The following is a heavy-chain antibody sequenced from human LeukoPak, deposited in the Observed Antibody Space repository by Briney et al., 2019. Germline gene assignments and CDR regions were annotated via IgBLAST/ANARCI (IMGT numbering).Heavy chain of an antibody. V-gene: IGHV4-59*01. CDR1: GGSIGFYH. D-gene: IGHD6-13*01. CDR3: ARAGSGWYGGRLFEF. Sequence: SETLSLTCTVPGGSIGFYHWSWIRQSPGKELEWIGDISESGSTNYMPSLKSRVTISVDTSNQFSLKLSSVTAADTAVYYCARAGSGWYGGRLFEFWGPGALVAVSS. CDR2: ISESGST. J-gene: IGHJ4*02.